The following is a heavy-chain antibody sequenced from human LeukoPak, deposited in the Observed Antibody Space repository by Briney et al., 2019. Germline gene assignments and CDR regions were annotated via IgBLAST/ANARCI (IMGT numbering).Heavy chain of an antibody. J-gene: IGHJ4*02. CDR2: ISAYNGSI. CDR1: GYSFSSNG. V-gene: IGHV1-18*04. D-gene: IGHD3-10*02. Sequence: ASVKVSCTASGYSFSSNGISWVRQAPGQGLEWMGWISAYNGSIKYAQKFQGRVTMTTDTSTSTAYMELMNLRSDDSAVYYCARERGRIVQGGIALFVCWGQGTQVSV. CDR3: ARERGRIVQGGIALFVC.